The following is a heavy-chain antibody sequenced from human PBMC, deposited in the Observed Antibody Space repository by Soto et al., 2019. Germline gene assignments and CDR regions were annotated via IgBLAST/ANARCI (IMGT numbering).Heavy chain of an antibody. J-gene: IGHJ4*02. V-gene: IGHV3-23*01. CDR3: AKLGFSGTYFHFDY. D-gene: IGHD3-10*01. CDR2: ISGSGGRT. Sequence: PGGSLRLSCEASGFPFINFAMNWVRQSPGKGLEWVSSISGSGGRTWYADSVRGRFTISRDNSQNTLSLQMNGLRGEDTAVYYCAKLGFSGTYFHFDYWGQGALVTVYS. CDR1: GFPFINFA.